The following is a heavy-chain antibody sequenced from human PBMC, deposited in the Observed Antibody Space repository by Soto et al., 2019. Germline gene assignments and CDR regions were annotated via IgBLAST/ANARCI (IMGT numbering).Heavy chain of an antibody. D-gene: IGHD4-17*01. Sequence: PSETLSLTCTVSGGSISSYYWSWIRQPPGKGLEWIGYIYYSASTNYNPSLKSRVTISVDTSKNQFSLNLSSVTAADTAVYYCARHETLHGDYDHWGQGTLVTVSS. J-gene: IGHJ4*02. CDR3: ARHETLHGDYDH. CDR1: GGSISSYY. V-gene: IGHV4-59*08. CDR2: IYYSAST.